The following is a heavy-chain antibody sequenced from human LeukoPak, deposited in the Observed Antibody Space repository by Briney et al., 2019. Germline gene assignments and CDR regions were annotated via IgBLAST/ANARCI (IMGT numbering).Heavy chain of an antibody. CDR2: IYHSGST. Sequence: SETLSLTCTVSGYSISSGYYWGWIRQPRGKGLEWIGSIYHSGSTYYNPSLKSRVTISVDTSKNQFSLKLSSVTAADTAVHYCARLSPPRAFDIWGQGTMVTVSS. V-gene: IGHV4-38-2*02. CDR3: ARLSPPRAFDI. D-gene: IGHD2-2*01. CDR1: GYSISSGYY. J-gene: IGHJ3*02.